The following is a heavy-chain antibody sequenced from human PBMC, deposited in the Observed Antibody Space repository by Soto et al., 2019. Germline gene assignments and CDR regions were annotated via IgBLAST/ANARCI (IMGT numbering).Heavy chain of an antibody. CDR1: GFTFRSFW. Sequence: EVQLVESGGGLVQPGGSLRLSCAASGFTFRSFWMSWVRQAPGKGLEWVANIKQGGGEKYYVDSVKGRFTISRDNAKNSLYLQMNSLRAEDTAVYYCARVSGTGTTFDFDYWGQGTLVTVSS. CDR3: ARVSGTGTTFDFDY. CDR2: IKQGGGEK. J-gene: IGHJ4*02. D-gene: IGHD1-7*01. V-gene: IGHV3-7*01.